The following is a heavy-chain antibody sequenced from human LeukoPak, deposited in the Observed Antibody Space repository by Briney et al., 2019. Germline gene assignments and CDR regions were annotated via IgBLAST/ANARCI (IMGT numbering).Heavy chain of an antibody. V-gene: IGHV4-39*01. J-gene: IGHJ4*02. CDR3: ARQTGSGLFILP. CDR2: IYYSGNT. CDR1: GGSISSSNSY. Sequence: SETLSLTCTVSGGSISSSNSYWGWIRQPPGKGLEWIGSIYYSGNTYYNASLKSQVSISIDTSKNQFSLRLTSVTAADTAVYYCARQTGSGLFILPGGQGTLVTVSS. D-gene: IGHD3/OR15-3a*01.